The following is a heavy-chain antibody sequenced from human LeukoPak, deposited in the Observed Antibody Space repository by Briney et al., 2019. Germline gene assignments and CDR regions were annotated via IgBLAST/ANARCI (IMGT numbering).Heavy chain of an antibody. J-gene: IGHJ6*04. Sequence: GGSLRLSCAASGFTFSSYEMNWDRQAPGKGLEWVSYISSSGSTIYYADSVKGRFTISRDNAKNSLYLQMNSLRAEDTAVYYCAKVGGIVVVPAAIPRMGFFNVWGKGTTVTISS. D-gene: IGHD2-2*01. V-gene: IGHV3-48*03. CDR2: ISSSGSTI. CDR1: GFTFSSYE. CDR3: AKVGGIVVVPAAIPRMGFFNV.